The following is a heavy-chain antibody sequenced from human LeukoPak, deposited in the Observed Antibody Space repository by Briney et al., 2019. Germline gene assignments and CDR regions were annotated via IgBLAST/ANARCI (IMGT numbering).Heavy chain of an antibody. J-gene: IGHJ4*02. V-gene: IGHV4-4*08. D-gene: IGHD6-25*01. CDR3: VRDAAIAV. CDR1: CGSVNGFF. Sequence: PSETLSPTRTVSCGSVNGFFWRWIRPPPGKGLEWIAYMHNNGNTKYNPSLKSRVTISLETSKNQVSLNLSSVTAADTAVYYCVRDAAIAVWGQGTLVTVSS. CDR2: MHNNGNT.